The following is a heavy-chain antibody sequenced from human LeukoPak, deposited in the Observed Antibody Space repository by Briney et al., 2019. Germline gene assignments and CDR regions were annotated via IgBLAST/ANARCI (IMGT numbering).Heavy chain of an antibody. Sequence: ASVKVSCKASGGTFISYAISWVRQAPGQGLEWMGGIIPIFGTANYAQKFQGRVTITADESTSTAYMELSSLRSEDTAVYYCARAPAGYSFANYSSYGMDVWGPGTPVTVSS. CDR1: GGTFISYA. D-gene: IGHD5-18*01. J-gene: IGHJ6*02. CDR3: ARAPAGYSFANYSSYGMDV. V-gene: IGHV1-69*13. CDR2: IIPIFGTA.